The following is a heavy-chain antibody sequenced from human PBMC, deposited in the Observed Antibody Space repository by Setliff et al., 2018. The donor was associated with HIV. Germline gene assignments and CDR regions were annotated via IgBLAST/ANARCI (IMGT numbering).Heavy chain of an antibody. Sequence: GASVKVSCKASGYTFTNYDINWVRQATGQGLEWMGWMNPNSGNTGYARKFQGRVTMTKNTSISTAYMELSSLRSGDTAVYYCARGIVRWLVPRYYYGMDVWGQGTTVTVSS. V-gene: IGHV1-8*02. CDR1: GYTFTNYD. D-gene: IGHD6-19*01. CDR3: ARGIVRWLVPRYYYGMDV. J-gene: IGHJ6*02. CDR2: MNPNSGNT.